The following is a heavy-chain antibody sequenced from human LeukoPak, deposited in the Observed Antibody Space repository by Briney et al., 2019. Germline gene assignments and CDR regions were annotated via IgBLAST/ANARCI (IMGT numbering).Heavy chain of an antibody. J-gene: IGHJ3*02. V-gene: IGHV3-30-3*01. CDR1: GFTFSSYA. Sequence: GGSLRLSCAASGFTFSSYAMHWVRQAPGKGLEWVAIISYDGSNKYYADSVKGRFTISRDNAKNSLYLQMNSLRAEDTALYYCARHLYGDVFDIWGQGTMVTVSS. D-gene: IGHD4-17*01. CDR3: ARHLYGDVFDI. CDR2: ISYDGSNK.